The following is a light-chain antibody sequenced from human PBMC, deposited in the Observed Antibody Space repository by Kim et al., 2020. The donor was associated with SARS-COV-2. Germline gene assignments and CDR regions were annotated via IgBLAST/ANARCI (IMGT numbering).Light chain of an antibody. CDR2: KDN. CDR3: QSTDSSGTYVI. CDR1: ALPKHY. V-gene: IGLV3-25*03. Sequence: SYELTQPPSVSVSPGQTARIICSGDALPKHYAYWYQQKPGQAPVLMIYKDNERPSGIPERFSGSSSGTTVTLTISGVQAEDEADYYCQSTDSSGTYVIFGGGTQLTVL. J-gene: IGLJ2*01.